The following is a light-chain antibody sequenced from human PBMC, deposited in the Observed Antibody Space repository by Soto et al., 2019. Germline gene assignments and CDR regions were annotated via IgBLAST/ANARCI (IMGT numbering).Light chain of an antibody. CDR2: AAS. CDR1: QGISHY. Sequence: DIQLTQSPSFLSASVGDRVTITCRASQGISHYLGWYQQKPGRAPKLLIYAASTLQSGVPSRFSGSGSGTEFTLTISSLQPEDFATYYCQHLNDYLAITFGQGTRLE. CDR3: QHLNDYLAIT. J-gene: IGKJ5*01. V-gene: IGKV1-9*01.